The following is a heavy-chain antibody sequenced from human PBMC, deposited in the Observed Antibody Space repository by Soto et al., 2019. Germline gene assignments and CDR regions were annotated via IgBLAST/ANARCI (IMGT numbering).Heavy chain of an antibody. CDR2: ISWDGGST. CDR3: SKEHYGMDV. J-gene: IGHJ6*02. V-gene: IGHV3-43*01. CDR1: GFTFDDYT. Sequence: EVQLVESGGVVVQPGGSLRLSCAASGFTFDDYTMHWVRQAPGKGLEWVSLISWDGGSTYYADSVKGRFTISRDNSKNYLYLQMNSLRTEDTALYYCSKEHYGMDVWGQGTTVTVSS.